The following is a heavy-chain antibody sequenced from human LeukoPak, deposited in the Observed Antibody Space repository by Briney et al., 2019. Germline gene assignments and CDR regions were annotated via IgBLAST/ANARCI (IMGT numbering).Heavy chain of an antibody. CDR2: IFYSGST. Sequence: SETLSLTYTVSGGSISTSSYYWGWVRQPPGKGLEWIGNIFYSGSTYYSPSLKSRVTISLDTSKNQFSLKLTSVTAADTAVYYCARPGRWAYNWYFDIWGQGTLVTVSS. D-gene: IGHD2-21*01. V-gene: IGHV4-39*07. J-gene: IGHJ2*01. CDR1: GGSISTSSYY. CDR3: ARPGRWAYNWYFDI.